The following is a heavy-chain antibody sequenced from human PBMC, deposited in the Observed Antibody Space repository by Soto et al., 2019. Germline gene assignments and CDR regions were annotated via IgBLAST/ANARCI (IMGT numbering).Heavy chain of an antibody. J-gene: IGHJ6*02. CDR3: ARGGSYDFWSGYYTNHYYYGMDV. CDR1: GGSISSSSYY. V-gene: IGHV4-39*07. CDR2: IYYSGST. Sequence: SETLSLTCTVSGGSISSSSYYWGWIRQPPGKGLEWIGSIYYSGSTYYNPSLKSRVTISVDTSKNQFSLKLSSVTAADTAVYYCARGGSYDFWSGYYTNHYYYGMDVWGQGTTVTVSS. D-gene: IGHD3-3*01.